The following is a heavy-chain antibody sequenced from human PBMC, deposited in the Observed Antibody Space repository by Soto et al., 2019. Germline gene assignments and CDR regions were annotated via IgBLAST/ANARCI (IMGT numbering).Heavy chain of an antibody. CDR2: IYYSGST. V-gene: IGHV4-39*01. J-gene: IGHJ5*02. D-gene: IGHD4-4*01. Sequence: QLQLQESGPGLVKPSETLSLTCTVSGGSISSSSYYWGWIRQPPGKGLEWIGSIYYSGSTYYNPSLKSRVTISVDTSKNQFSLKLSSVTAADTAVYYCAIQPTVTTASNWFDPWGQGTLVTVSS. CDR1: GGSISSSSYY. CDR3: AIQPTVTTASNWFDP.